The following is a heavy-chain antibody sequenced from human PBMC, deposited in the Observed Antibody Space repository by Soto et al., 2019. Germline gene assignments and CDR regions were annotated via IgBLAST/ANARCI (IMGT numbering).Heavy chain of an antibody. CDR1: GFTFSSYW. V-gene: IGHV3-74*01. J-gene: IGHJ4*02. CDR3: ASTAAPAYYFDY. Sequence: EVQLVESGGGLVQPGGSLRLSCAASGFTFSSYWMHWVRQAPGKGLVWVSRIDFYGSSTTYADSVKGRFTISRDNAKNTLYLQMNNLRDDDTAINYWASTAAPAYYFDYWGQGTLVTVSS. D-gene: IGHD6-13*01. CDR2: IDFYGSST.